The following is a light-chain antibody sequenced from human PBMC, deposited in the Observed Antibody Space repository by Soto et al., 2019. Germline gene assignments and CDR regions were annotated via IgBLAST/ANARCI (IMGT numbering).Light chain of an antibody. CDR3: QHYGGSPRT. V-gene: IGKV3-15*01. J-gene: IGKJ1*01. CDR2: GAF. Sequence: EIVMTQSPVTLSVSPGERATLSCRASQSVSSNLAWYQQKPGQAPSLLIYGAFTRATGIPARFSGTGSGTEFTLTISSLQSEDFAVYYCQHYGGSPRTFGQGTKVDIK. CDR1: QSVSSN.